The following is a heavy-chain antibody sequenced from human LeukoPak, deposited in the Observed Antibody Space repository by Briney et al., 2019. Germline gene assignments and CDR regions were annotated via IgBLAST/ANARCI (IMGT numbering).Heavy chain of an antibody. CDR1: GFTFSSYG. V-gene: IGHV3-30*18. CDR2: ISYDGSNK. CDR3: AKDHSSGWMMY. Sequence: GGSLRLSCAASGFTFSSYGMHWVRQAPGKGLEWVAVISYDGSNKYYADSVKGRFTISRDNSKNTLYLQMNSLRAEDTAVYYCAKDHSSGWMMYWGQGTLVTVSS. J-gene: IGHJ4*02. D-gene: IGHD6-19*01.